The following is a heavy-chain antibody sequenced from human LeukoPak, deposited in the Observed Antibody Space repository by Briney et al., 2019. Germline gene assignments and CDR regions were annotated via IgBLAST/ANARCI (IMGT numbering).Heavy chain of an antibody. J-gene: IGHJ4*02. V-gene: IGHV3-21*01. CDR2: ISSSSSYI. D-gene: IGHD2-15*01. Sequence: GGSLRLSCAASGFTFSSYSMNWVRQAPGKGLEWVSSISSSSSYIYYADSVKGRFTISRDNAKNSLYLQMNSLRAEDTAVYYCARGTRVAANLHTGWGQGTLATVSS. CDR3: ARGTRVAANLHTG. CDR1: GFTFSSYS.